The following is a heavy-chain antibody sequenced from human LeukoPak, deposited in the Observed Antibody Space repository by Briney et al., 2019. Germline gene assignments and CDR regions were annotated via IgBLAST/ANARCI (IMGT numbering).Heavy chain of an antibody. Sequence: SETLSLTCAVYGGSFSGYYWSWIRQPPGKGLEWIGYIYYSGSTNYNPSLKSRVTISVDTSKNQFSLKLSSVTAADTAVYYCARDGHLTYYDILTGRSDAFDIWGQGTMVTVSS. D-gene: IGHD3-9*01. J-gene: IGHJ3*02. CDR3: ARDGHLTYYDILTGRSDAFDI. CDR2: IYYSGST. CDR1: GGSFSGYY. V-gene: IGHV4-59*01.